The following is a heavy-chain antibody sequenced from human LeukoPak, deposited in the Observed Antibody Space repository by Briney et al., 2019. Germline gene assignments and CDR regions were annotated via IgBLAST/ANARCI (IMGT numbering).Heavy chain of an antibody. CDR3: ARDGSESYRSRYYFDY. CDR2: ISSSSSYI. J-gene: IGHJ4*02. D-gene: IGHD3-10*01. V-gene: IGHV3-21*01. Sequence: GGSLRLSCAASGFTFSSYSMNWVRQAPGKGLEWVSSISSSSSYIYYADSVKGRFTISRDNAKNSLYLQMNSLRAEDTAVYYCARDGSESYRSRYYFDYWGQGTLVTVSS. CDR1: GFTFSSYS.